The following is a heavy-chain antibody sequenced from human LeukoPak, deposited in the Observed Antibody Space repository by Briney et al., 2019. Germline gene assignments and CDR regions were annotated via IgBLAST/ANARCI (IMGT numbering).Heavy chain of an antibody. V-gene: IGHV4-34*01. CDR3: ARGGYSGYLNWFDP. CDR1: GGSFSGYY. Sequence: SETLSLTCAVYGGSFSGYYWSWIRQPPGKGLEWIGEINHSGSTNYNPSLKRRVTISVDTSKNQFSLKLSSVTAADTAVYYCARGGYSGYLNWFDPWGQGTLVTVSS. CDR2: INHSGST. D-gene: IGHD5-12*01. J-gene: IGHJ5*02.